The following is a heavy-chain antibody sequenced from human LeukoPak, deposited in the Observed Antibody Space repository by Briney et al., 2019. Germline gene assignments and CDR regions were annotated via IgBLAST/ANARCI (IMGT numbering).Heavy chain of an antibody. Sequence: GGSLRLSCAAPGFTFSSYGMHWVRQAPGKGLEWVAVISYDGSNKYYADSVKGRFTISRDNSKNTLYLQMNSLRAEDTAVYYCANGGRDGYNYYFDYWGQGTLVTVSS. CDR3: ANGGRDGYNYYFDY. D-gene: IGHD5-24*01. CDR2: ISYDGSNK. CDR1: GFTFSSYG. V-gene: IGHV3-30*18. J-gene: IGHJ4*02.